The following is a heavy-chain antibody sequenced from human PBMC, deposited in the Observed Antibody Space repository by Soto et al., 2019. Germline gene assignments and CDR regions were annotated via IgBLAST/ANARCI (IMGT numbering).Heavy chain of an antibody. CDR3: ARDGDRGFDTDV. Sequence: EVQMVESGGGLVQPGGSLRLSCAGSGFTFSTYNMDWVRQAPGKGLEWISYITNTGETIYYADSVRGRFTISRDNAKNALFLQMNSLRDEDSAVYYCARDGDRGFDTDVWGQGTTVTVSS. CDR1: GFTFSTYN. V-gene: IGHV3-48*02. CDR2: ITNTGETI. J-gene: IGHJ6*02.